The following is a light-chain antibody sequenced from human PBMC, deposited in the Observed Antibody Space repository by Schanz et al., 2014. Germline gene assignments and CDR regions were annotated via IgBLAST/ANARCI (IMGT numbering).Light chain of an antibody. Sequence: EIVMTQFPATLSVSPGESATLSCRASQSVGSNLAWYQQIPGQAPRLLIYGASSRATSVPARFSGSGSGTDFTLTISSLEPEDFAVYYCQQYGSSLFTFGPGTKVDMK. J-gene: IGKJ3*01. V-gene: IGKV3-15*01. CDR1: QSVGSN. CDR3: QQYGSSLFT. CDR2: GAS.